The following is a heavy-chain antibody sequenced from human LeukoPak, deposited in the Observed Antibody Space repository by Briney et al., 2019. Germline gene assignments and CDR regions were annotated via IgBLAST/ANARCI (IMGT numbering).Heavy chain of an antibody. CDR3: TRHILNLYSSGWYWDYFDY. J-gene: IGHJ4*02. CDR2: IRSKAYGGTT. Sequence: GGSLRLSCTASGFTFGDYAMSWVRQAPGKGLEWVGFIRSKAYGGTTEYAASVKGRFTISRDDSKSIAYLQMNSLKTEDTAVYYCTRHILNLYSSGWYWDYFDYWGQGTLVTVSS. D-gene: IGHD6-19*01. CDR1: GFTFGDYA. V-gene: IGHV3-49*04.